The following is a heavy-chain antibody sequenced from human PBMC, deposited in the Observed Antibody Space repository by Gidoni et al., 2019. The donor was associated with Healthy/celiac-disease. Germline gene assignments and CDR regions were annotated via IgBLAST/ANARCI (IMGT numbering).Heavy chain of an antibody. V-gene: IGHV3-30-3*01. CDR3: ASESGYSYGQYYFDY. Sequence: QVQLVESGGGVVQPGRSLRLSCAASGFTFGSYAMLWVRQAPGKGLEWVAVISYDGSNKYYADSVKGRFTISRDNSKNTLYLQMNSLRAEDTAVYYCASESGYSYGQYYFDYWGQGTLVTVSS. CDR1: GFTFGSYA. D-gene: IGHD5-18*01. CDR2: ISYDGSNK. J-gene: IGHJ4*02.